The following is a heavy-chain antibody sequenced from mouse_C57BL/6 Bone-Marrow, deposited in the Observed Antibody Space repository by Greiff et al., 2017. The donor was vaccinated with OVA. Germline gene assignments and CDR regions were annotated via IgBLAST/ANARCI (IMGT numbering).Heavy chain of an antibody. J-gene: IGHJ4*01. CDR1: GFTFSDYY. CDR3: AREIYYCSSYEGYYAMDY. Sequence: EVKLVESGGGLVQPGGSLKLSCAASGFTFSDYYMYWVRQTPEKRLEWVAYISNGGGSTYYPDTVKGRFTISRDNAKNTLYLQISRLKSEDTAMYYCAREIYYCSSYEGYYAMDYWGQGTSVTVSS. CDR2: ISNGGGST. V-gene: IGHV5-12*01. D-gene: IGHD1-1*01.